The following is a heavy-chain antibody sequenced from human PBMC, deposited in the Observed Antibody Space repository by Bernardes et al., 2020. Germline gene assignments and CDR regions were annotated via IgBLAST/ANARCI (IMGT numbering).Heavy chain of an antibody. J-gene: IGHJ6*02. D-gene: IGHD2-2*01. V-gene: IGHV3-30*03. Sequence: GGSLRLSRAASGFTFSSYGMHWVRQAPGKGLEWVAVISYDGSNKYYADSVKSRFTISRDNSKNTLYLQMNSLRAEDTAVYYCARSATYCSSTSCYHTFYYYYYGMDVWGQGTTVTVSS. CDR1: GFTFSSYG. CDR2: ISYDGSNK. CDR3: ARSATYCSSTSCYHTFYYYYYGMDV.